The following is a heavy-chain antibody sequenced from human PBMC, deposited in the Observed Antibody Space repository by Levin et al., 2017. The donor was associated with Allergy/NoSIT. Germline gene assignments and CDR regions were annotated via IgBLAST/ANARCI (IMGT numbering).Heavy chain of an antibody. CDR1: GFTFSSYS. D-gene: IGHD3-10*01. Sequence: GGSLRLSCAASGFTFSSYSMNWVRQAPGKGLEWVSSISSSSSYIYYADSVKGRFTISRDNAKNSLYLQMNSLRAEDTAVYYCARDREGYYGSGSFDYWGQGTLVTVSS. V-gene: IGHV3-21*01. J-gene: IGHJ4*02. CDR2: ISSSSSYI. CDR3: ARDREGYYGSGSFDY.